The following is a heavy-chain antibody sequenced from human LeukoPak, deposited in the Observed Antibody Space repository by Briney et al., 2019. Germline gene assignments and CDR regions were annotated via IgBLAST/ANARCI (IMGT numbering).Heavy chain of an antibody. J-gene: IGHJ4*02. CDR1: GGSISSSSYY. D-gene: IGHD6-19*01. CDR3: ARESLFRAVAGRPAPFDS. CDR2: IYYTGST. Sequence: SETLSLTCTVSGGSISSSSYYWGWIRQPPGKGLEWIGIIYYTGSTYYNPSLKSRVTISVDTSKNQFSLKLSSVTAADTAVYYCARESLFRAVAGRPAPFDSWGQGTLVTVSS. V-gene: IGHV4-39*07.